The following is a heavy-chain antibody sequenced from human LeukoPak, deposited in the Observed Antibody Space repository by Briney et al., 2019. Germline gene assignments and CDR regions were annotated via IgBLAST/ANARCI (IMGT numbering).Heavy chain of an antibody. Sequence: GGSLRLSCAASGFTFRNAWMSWVRQTPGKGLEWVGRIKSKTYGGTTDYAAPVKGRFTISRDDSKNTLFLQMNSLRAEDTAVYYCAKDFYSSLLHGYFQHWGQGTLVTVSS. J-gene: IGHJ1*01. D-gene: IGHD6-13*01. CDR1: GFTFRNAW. V-gene: IGHV3-15*01. CDR3: AKDFYSSLLHGYFQH. CDR2: IKSKTYGGTT.